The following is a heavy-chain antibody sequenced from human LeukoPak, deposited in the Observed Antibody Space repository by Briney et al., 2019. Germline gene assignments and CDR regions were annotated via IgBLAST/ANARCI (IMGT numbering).Heavy chain of an antibody. D-gene: IGHD3-10*01. V-gene: IGHV4-34*01. J-gene: IGHJ5*02. CDR2: INHSGST. CDR1: GGSFSGYY. Sequence: SETLSLTCAVYGGSFSGYYWSWIRQPPGKGLESIGEINHSGSTNYNPSLKSRVTISVDTSKNQFSLKLSSVTAADTAVYYCARFGITMVRGVNPTFDPWGQGILVTVSS. CDR3: ARFGITMVRGVNPTFDP.